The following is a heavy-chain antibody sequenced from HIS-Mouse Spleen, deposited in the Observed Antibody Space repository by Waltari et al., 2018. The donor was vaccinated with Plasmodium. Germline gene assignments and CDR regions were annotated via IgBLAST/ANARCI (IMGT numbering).Heavy chain of an antibody. CDR3: ARGQLGIDAFDI. CDR2: INHSGST. CDR1: GGSFSAYS. V-gene: IGHV4-34*01. Sequence: QVQLQQWGAGLLKPSETLSLTCAVYGGSFSAYSWDWIRQPPGKGLEWIWEINHSGSTNYNPSLKSRVTISVDTSKNQFSLKLSSVTAADTAVYYCARGQLGIDAFDIWGQGTMVTVSS. J-gene: IGHJ3*02. D-gene: IGHD7-27*01.